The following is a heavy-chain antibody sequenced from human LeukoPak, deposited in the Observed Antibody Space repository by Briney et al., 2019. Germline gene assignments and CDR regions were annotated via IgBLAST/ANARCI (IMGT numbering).Heavy chain of an antibody. Sequence: PGGSLRLSCAASGFTFSSYGMHWVRQAPGKGLEWVAVIWYDGSNKYYADSVKGRFTISRDNSKNTLYLQMTILRVEDTALYYCARDRWQQLVSPLEWGQGTLVTVSS. CDR2: IWYDGSNK. CDR3: ARDRWQQLVSPLE. V-gene: IGHV3-33*01. CDR1: GFTFSSYG. D-gene: IGHD6-13*01. J-gene: IGHJ4*02.